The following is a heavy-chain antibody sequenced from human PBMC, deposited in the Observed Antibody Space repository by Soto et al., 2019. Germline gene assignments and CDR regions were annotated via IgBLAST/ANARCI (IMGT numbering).Heavy chain of an antibody. V-gene: IGHV1-46*01. CDR1: GYTFTKFH. D-gene: IGHD3-3*01. CDR3: ARDFRYYDFWSGYYTPHYYYYMDV. CDR2: IDPSDGDT. J-gene: IGHJ6*03. Sequence: ASVKVSCKASGYTFTKFHIHWVRQAPGQGLEWMGMIDPSDGDTSDAQRLQGRITMTRDTSTSRAYMELRGLRSDDTAVYYCARDFRYYDFWSGYYTPHYYYYMDVWGKGTTVTVSS.